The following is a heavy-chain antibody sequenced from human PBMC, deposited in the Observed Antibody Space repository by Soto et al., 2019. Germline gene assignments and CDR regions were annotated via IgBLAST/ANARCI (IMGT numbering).Heavy chain of an antibody. D-gene: IGHD6-19*01. CDR1: GFSVSSTY. Sequence: PSETLSLTCSVSGFSVSSTYWGWVRQSPGKGLEWIGYVYNSGSTIYSPSLKSRITISMDPSKNQFSLRLRSVTAADTAVYYCGRIPYSSASFDYWGQGNWVTVS. J-gene: IGHJ4*02. CDR2: VYNSGST. V-gene: IGHV4-59*02. CDR3: GRIPYSSASFDY.